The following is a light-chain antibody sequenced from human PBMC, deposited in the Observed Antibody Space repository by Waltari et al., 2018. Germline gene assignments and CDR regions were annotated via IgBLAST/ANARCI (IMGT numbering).Light chain of an antibody. CDR2: QDN. CDR1: KLGGKY. J-gene: IGLJ2*01. CDR3: QTWDSGSLV. Sequence: SYELIQPPSVSVSPGQTASITCSGDKLGGKYICWYRQRPGQSPVVVIYQDNKRPSGIPERLSGSNSGNTATLTISGTQAVDEGDYYCQTWDSGSLVFGGGTKLTVL. V-gene: IGLV3-1*01.